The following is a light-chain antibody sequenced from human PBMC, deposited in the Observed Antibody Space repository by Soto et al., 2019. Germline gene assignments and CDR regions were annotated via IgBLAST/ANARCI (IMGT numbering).Light chain of an antibody. CDR3: NSYTSASFYV. Sequence: QSALAQPASVSGSPGQSITISCTGTTSDIAGYNYVSWYQQHPGKAPKLLIYEVTSRASGVSHRFSGSKSGNTASLTISGLQDEDEAEYYCNSYTSASFYVFGTGTKLTV. CDR2: EVT. J-gene: IGLJ1*01. CDR1: TSDIAGYNY. V-gene: IGLV2-14*01.